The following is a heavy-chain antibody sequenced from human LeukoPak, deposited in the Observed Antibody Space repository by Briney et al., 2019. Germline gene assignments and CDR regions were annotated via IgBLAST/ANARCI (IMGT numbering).Heavy chain of an antibody. V-gene: IGHV4-34*01. CDR1: GGSFSGYY. CDR3: ARPTLRYYYGSGSYPSGY. CDR2: INHSGST. J-gene: IGHJ4*02. D-gene: IGHD3-10*01. Sequence: PSETLSLTCAVYGGSFSGYYWSWIRQPPGKGLEWIGEINHSGSTNYNPSLKSRVTISVDTSKNQFSLKLSSVTAADTAVYYCARPTLRYYYGSGSYPSGYWGQGTLVTVSS.